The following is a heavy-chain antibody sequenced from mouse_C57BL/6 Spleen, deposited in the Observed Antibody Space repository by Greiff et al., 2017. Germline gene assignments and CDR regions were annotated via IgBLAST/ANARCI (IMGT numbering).Heavy chain of an antibody. J-gene: IGHJ3*01. V-gene: IGHV5-6*01. D-gene: IGHD2-4*01. CDR2: ISSGGSYT. Sequence: DVPLVESGGDLVKPGGSLKLSCAASGFTFRRYGMSWVRQTPDKRLEWVATISSGGSYTYYPASVKGRFTISRDNAKNTLYLQMSSLKSEDTAMYYCARHGDINDSFAYWGQGTLVTVSA. CDR1: GFTFRRYG. CDR3: ARHGDINDSFAY.